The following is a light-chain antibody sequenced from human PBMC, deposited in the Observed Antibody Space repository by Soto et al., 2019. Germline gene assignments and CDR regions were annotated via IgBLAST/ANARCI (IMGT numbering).Light chain of an antibody. J-gene: IGLJ3*02. V-gene: IGLV2-14*01. Sequence: QSALTQPASVSGSPGQSITISCAGTSSDVGAYNYVSWYQQHPGKAPKLMIYEVSNRPSGVSNRFSGSKSGSTASLTISGLQAEDEADYYCTSYRGTSSPGVFGGGTKLTVL. CDR3: TSYRGTSSPGV. CDR1: SSDVGAYNY. CDR2: EVS.